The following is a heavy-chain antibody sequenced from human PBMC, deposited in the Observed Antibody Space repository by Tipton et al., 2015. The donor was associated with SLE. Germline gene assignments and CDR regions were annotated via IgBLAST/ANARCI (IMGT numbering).Heavy chain of an antibody. J-gene: IGHJ4*02. CDR2: IYYGGGT. CDR1: GDSISSYY. D-gene: IGHD3-22*01. Sequence: LRLSCTVSGDSISSYYWSWIRQPPGKGLEWIGYIYYGGGTNYNPSLKSRVTMSIDTSKNQFSLKLSSVTAADTAVYYCARMAAVVVIPYYFDYWGQGTLVTVSS. CDR3: ARMAAVVVIPYYFDY. V-gene: IGHV4-59*01.